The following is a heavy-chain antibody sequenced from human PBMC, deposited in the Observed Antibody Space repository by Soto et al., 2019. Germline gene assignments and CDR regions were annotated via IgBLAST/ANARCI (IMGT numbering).Heavy chain of an antibody. J-gene: IGHJ6*02. V-gene: IGHV3-30*18. D-gene: IGHD3-3*01. CDR2: ISYDGSTK. CDR1: GFTFSSYG. CDR3: AKDEGRFLTYYFNYGFDV. Sequence: QVHLVESGGGVVQPGRSLRLSCAASGFTFSSYGMHWVRQAPGKGLEWVAVISYDGSTKYYRESVKGRFTTSRDNSKNTLYLRIVSLRVEDTAVYYCAKDEGRFLTYYFNYGFDVWGLGTTVTVSS.